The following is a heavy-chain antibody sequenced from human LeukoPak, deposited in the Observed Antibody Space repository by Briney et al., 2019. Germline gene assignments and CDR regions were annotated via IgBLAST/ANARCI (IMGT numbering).Heavy chain of an antibody. V-gene: IGHV3-53*01. Sequence: PGGSLRLSCAASGFTVSSNYMSWVRQAPGKGLEWASVIYSGGSTYYADSVKGRFTISRDNSKNTLYLQMNSLRAEDTAVYYCATTVTSGTGDYWGQGTLVTVSS. D-gene: IGHD4-17*01. J-gene: IGHJ4*02. CDR1: GFTVSSNY. CDR3: ATTVTSGTGDY. CDR2: IYSGGST.